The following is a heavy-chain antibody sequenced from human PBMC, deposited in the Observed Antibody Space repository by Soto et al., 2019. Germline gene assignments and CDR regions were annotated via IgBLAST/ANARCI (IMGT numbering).Heavy chain of an antibody. CDR3: ARGPPACSSTSCYPPSGP. V-gene: IGHV3-30*03. CDR1: GFTFSSSG. CDR2: ISYDGSNK. Sequence: GGSLRLSCAASGFTFSSSGMHWVRQAPGKGLEWVAVISYDGSNKFYADSVKGRFTISRDNSKNTLYLQMNSLRAEDTAVYYCARGPPACSSTSCYPPSGPWGQGTLVTVSS. J-gene: IGHJ5*02. D-gene: IGHD2-2*01.